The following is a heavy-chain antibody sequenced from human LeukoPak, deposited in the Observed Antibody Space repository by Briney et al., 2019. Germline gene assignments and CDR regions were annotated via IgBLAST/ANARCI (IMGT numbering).Heavy chain of an antibody. D-gene: IGHD5-12*01. Sequence: GGSLRLSCAASGFTFGDYAMHWVRQAPGKGLEWVSGISWNSDSIGYADSVKGRFTISRDNAKNSLYLQMNSLRAEDTAVYYCARVVVYSGYVFFLSGWYFDLWGRGTLVTVSS. CDR2: ISWNSDSI. V-gene: IGHV3-9*01. CDR1: GFTFGDYA. CDR3: ARVVVYSGYVFFLSGWYFDL. J-gene: IGHJ2*01.